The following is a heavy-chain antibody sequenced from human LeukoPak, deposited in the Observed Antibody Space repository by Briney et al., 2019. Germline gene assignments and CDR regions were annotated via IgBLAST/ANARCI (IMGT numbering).Heavy chain of an antibody. V-gene: IGHV1-18*01. Sequence: ASVKVSCKASGYTFTSYGISWVRQAPGQGLEWMGWISAYNGNTNYAQKLQGRVTMTTDTSTSTAYMELRSLRSDDTAVYYCARELLGATTVTPKLFDPGGQGTLVTVSS. CDR3: ARELLGATTVTPKLFDP. CDR1: GYTFTSYG. J-gene: IGHJ5*02. D-gene: IGHD4-17*01. CDR2: ISAYNGNT.